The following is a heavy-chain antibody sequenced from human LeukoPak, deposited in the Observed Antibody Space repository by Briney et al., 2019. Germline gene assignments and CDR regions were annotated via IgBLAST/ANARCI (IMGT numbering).Heavy chain of an antibody. CDR3: ARDRGYCSSTSCYPYYFDY. J-gene: IGHJ4*02. V-gene: IGHV3-48*01. D-gene: IGHD2-2*01. Sequence: GGSLRLSCAASGFTFSSYSMNWVRQAPGKGLEWVSYISSSSSTIYYADSVKGRFTISRDNAKNSLYLQMNSLRAEDTAVYYCARDRGYCSSTSCYPYYFDYWGQGTLVTVSS. CDR1: GFTFSSYS. CDR2: ISSSSSTI.